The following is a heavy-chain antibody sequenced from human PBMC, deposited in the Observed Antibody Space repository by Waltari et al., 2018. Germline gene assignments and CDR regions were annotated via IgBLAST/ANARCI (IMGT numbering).Heavy chain of an antibody. J-gene: IGHJ4*02. Sequence: EVQLVESGGGLVKPGGSLRLSCAASGFTFSSYSMNWVRQAPGKGLEWVSSISSSSYIYYADSGKGRCTSSRDNAKNSLYLQMNSLRAEDTAVYYCAREGEPTPSVCFDYWGQGTLVTVSS. CDR1: GFTFSSYS. D-gene: IGHD3-16*01. CDR3: AREGEPTPSVCFDY. V-gene: IGHV3-21*01. CDR2: ISSSSYI.